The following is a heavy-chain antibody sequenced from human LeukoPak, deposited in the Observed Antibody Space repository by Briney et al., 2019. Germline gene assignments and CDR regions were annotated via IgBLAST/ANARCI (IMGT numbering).Heavy chain of an antibody. CDR2: IYYSGST. CDR1: GSSISSSSYY. J-gene: IGHJ4*02. V-gene: IGHV4-39*01. CDR3: ATTIFGVVKIFDY. Sequence: SETLSLTCTVSGSSISSSSYYWGWIRQPPGKGLEWIGSIYYSGSTYYNPSLKSRVTISVDTSKNQFSLKLSSVTAADTAVYYCATTIFGVVKIFDYWGQGTLVTVSS. D-gene: IGHD3-3*01.